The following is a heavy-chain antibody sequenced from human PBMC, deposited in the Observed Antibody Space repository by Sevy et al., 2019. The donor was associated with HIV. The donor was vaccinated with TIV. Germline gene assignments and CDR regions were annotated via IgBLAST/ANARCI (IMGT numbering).Heavy chain of an antibody. V-gene: IGHV4-38-2*02. CDR3: ASLSVALSEYHYFDY. D-gene: IGHD5-12*01. Sequence: SETLSLTCIVSDYSITSGYFWGWVRQPPGKGLEWIGRIYHRGNTDYNPSLKSRVSMSVDTSNNQFSLKLKSVTAADTAIYYCASLSVALSEYHYFDYWGQGILVTVSS. J-gene: IGHJ4*02. CDR1: DYSITSGYF. CDR2: IYHRGNT.